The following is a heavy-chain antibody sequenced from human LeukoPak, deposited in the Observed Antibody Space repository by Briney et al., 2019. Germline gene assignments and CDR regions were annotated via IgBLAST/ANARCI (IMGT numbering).Heavy chain of an antibody. J-gene: IGHJ4*02. CDR2: TSGDGITT. Sequence: GGSLRLSCAASGFTFSSYWMHWVRQAPGKGLEWVSLTSGDGITTNFADSVKGRFTISRDNSKSSLFLQMNSLRTEDTALYYCARDHVYGGADYWGQGTLVTVSS. CDR3: ARDHVYGGADY. V-gene: IGHV3-43*02. D-gene: IGHD5/OR15-5a*01. CDR1: GFTFSSYW.